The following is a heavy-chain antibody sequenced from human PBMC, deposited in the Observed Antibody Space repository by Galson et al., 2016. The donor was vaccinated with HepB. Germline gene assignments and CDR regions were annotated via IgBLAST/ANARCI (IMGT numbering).Heavy chain of an antibody. J-gene: IGHJ4*02. D-gene: IGHD6-19*01. CDR2: ISGSGGST. Sequence: SLRLSCAASGFTFSSYAMSWVRQAPGKELEWVSAISGSGGSTYYAGSVKGRFTISRDNSKSTLYLQMNRLRAEDTAVYYCAKGAEQWLVPGYFDYWGQGTLVTVSS. CDR3: AKGAEQWLVPGYFDY. V-gene: IGHV3-23*01. CDR1: GFTFSSYA.